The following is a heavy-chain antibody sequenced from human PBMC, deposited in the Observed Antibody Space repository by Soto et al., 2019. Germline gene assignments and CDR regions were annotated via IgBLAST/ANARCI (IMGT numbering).Heavy chain of an antibody. D-gene: IGHD3-22*01. J-gene: IGHJ4*02. V-gene: IGHV3-23*01. CDR1: GFTFSSYA. Sequence: GGSLRLSCAASGFTFSSYAMSWVRQAPGKGLEWVSAISGSGGSTYYADSVKGRFTISRDNSKNTLYLQMNSLRAEDTAVYYCTRDTSNGYYYDSSGYSLDYWGQGTLVTVSS. CDR3: TRDTSNGYYYDSSGYSLDY. CDR2: ISGSGGST.